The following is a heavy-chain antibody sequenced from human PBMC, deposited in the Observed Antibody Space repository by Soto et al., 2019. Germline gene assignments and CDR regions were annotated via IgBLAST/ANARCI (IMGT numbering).Heavy chain of an antibody. J-gene: IGHJ5*02. CDR2: IYYSGST. V-gene: IGHV4-59*01. D-gene: IGHD2-15*01. Sequence: PSETLSLTCTVSGGSISSYYWSWIRQPPGKGLEWIGYIYYSGSTNYNPSLKSRVTISVDTSKNQFSLKLSSVTAADTAVYYCAREIVVVVAATPIRWFDPWGQGTLVTVSS. CDR3: AREIVVVVAATPIRWFDP. CDR1: GGSISSYY.